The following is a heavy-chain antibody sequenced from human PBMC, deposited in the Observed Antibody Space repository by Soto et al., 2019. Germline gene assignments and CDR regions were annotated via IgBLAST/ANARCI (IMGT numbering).Heavy chain of an antibody. J-gene: IGHJ4*02. CDR2: FDPEDGET. CDR3: AGGYCTRTSCHDYDN. D-gene: IGHD2-2*01. V-gene: IGHV1-24*01. CDR1: GYTLSELA. Sequence: GASVKVCCKVSGYTLSELAIQWVRQSPGKGLEWMGGFDPEDGETFYAQKFQGRVTMTEDKSTDTAYMELRSLRSEDTAVYYCAGGYCTRTSCHDYDNWGQGTLVTVSS.